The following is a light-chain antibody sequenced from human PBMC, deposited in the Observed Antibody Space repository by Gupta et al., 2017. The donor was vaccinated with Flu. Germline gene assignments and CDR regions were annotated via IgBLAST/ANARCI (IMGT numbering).Light chain of an antibody. CDR2: YAS. CDR1: QRIGSS. J-gene: IGKJ1*01. CDR3: QQRSSLPTT. V-gene: IGKV6-21*01. Sequence: EILLTQSPDFQSVTPKEKVTITCRASQRIGSSLNWYQQKPEQSPKLLIKYASQYCSGVPSRFSGSGSGTDFTLTINSLEAEDAATYYCQQRSSLPTTFGQGTKVEIK.